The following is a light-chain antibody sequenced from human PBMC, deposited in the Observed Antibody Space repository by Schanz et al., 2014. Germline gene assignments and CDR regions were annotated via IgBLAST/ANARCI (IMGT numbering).Light chain of an antibody. CDR3: CSYTGSGML. V-gene: IGLV2-11*01. J-gene: IGLJ2*01. CDR2: DVT. Sequence: QSALTQPRSVSGSPGQSVTISCTGTSSDVGGYKYVSWYQQHPGKAPKLMIFDVTKRPSGVPDRFSGSKSGNTASLTVSGLQAEDEADYYCCSYTGSGMLFGGGTKLTVL. CDR1: SSDVGGYKY.